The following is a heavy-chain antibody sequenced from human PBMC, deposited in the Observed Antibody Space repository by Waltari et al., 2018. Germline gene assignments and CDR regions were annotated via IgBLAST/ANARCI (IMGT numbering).Heavy chain of an antibody. Sequence: VQLQESGPGLVKPSETLSLTCTVSGGSISSYYWSWIRQPPGKGLEWMGIIYPGDSDTRYSPSFQVQVTISADKSISTAYLQWSSLKASDTAMYYCARTRTELELSQVDYWGQGTLVTVSS. CDR2: IYPGDSDT. V-gene: IGHV5-51*01. D-gene: IGHD1-7*01. CDR3: ARTRTELELSQVDY. CDR1: GGSISSYY. J-gene: IGHJ4*02.